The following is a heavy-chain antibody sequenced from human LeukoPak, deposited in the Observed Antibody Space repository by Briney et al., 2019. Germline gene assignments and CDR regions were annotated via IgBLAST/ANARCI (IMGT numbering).Heavy chain of an antibody. CDR1: GFTFRNYG. Sequence: GRSLRLSCAASGFTFRNYGMHWVRQAPGKGQECVAVIWYDGSNKYSADSVKGRFTISRDNSKNTLFLRMNSLRAEDTAVYFCAKQSLYDSSGHFHYWGQGTLVTVSS. J-gene: IGHJ4*02. D-gene: IGHD3-22*01. V-gene: IGHV3-33*06. CDR2: IWYDGSNK. CDR3: AKQSLYDSSGHFHY.